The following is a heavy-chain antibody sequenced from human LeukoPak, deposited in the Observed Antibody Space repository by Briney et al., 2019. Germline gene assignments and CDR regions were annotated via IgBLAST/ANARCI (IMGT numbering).Heavy chain of an antibody. V-gene: IGHV4-39*07. D-gene: IGHD6-13*01. CDR1: GGSISSGDYY. CDR2: INHSGST. CDR3: ARGIAAAGPFDY. J-gene: IGHJ4*02. Sequence: SETLSLTCTVSGGSISSGDYYWSWIRQPPGKGLEWIGEINHSGSTNYNPSLKSRVTISVDTSKNQFSLKLSSVTAADTAVYYCARGIAAAGPFDYWGQGTLVTVSS.